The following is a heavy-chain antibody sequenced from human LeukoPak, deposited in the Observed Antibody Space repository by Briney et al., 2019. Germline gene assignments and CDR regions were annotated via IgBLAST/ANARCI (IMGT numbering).Heavy chain of an antibody. D-gene: IGHD3-9*01. CDR3: ARALAQGGSFDLYYFDS. J-gene: IGHJ4*02. CDR1: GYTFTSYG. Sequence: ASVKVSCKASGYTFTSYGISWVRQAPGQGLEWMGWTYNSYTHYAQTLRDRLTMTTDTSTSTSYMELRSLRSDDTAVYYCARALAQGGSFDLYYFDSWGQGGLVTVSS. V-gene: IGHV1-18*01. CDR2: TYNSYT.